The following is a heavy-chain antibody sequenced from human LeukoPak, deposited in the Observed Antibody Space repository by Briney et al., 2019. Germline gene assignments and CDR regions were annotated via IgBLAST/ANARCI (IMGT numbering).Heavy chain of an antibody. J-gene: IGHJ4*02. V-gene: IGHV1-2*02. CDR1: GYTFNGYY. CDR3: ARDKSGSYDY. D-gene: IGHD1-26*01. CDR2: INPNFGGT. Sequence: ASVKVSCKASGYTFNGYYMHWVRRAPGQGLEWMGWINPNFGGTKYAQNFQGRVTMTWDTSITTAYMELSRLTSDDTAVYYCARDKSGSYDYWGQGTLVTVSS.